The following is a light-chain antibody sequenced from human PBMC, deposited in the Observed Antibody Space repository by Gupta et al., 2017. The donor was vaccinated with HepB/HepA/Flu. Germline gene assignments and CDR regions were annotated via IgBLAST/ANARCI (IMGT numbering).Light chain of an antibody. CDR3: ATWDDSLNAWV. CDR2: SNN. CDR1: KSNIGSNY. Sequence: QSVLTQPPSASGTPGQTVTISCSGGKSNIGSNYVNWYQQLPGTAPKLLIYSNNQRPSGVPDRFSASKSGTSASLVISGLQSDDEVDYYCATWDDSLNAWVFGGGTKLTVL. V-gene: IGLV1-44*01. J-gene: IGLJ3*02.